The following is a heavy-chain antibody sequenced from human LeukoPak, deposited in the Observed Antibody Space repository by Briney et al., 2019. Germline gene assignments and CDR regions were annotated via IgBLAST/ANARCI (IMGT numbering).Heavy chain of an antibody. CDR2: ISGSGMST. CDR3: MKGTVPAAGTAYGVDV. V-gene: IGHV3-23*01. D-gene: IGHD6-13*01. Sequence: GGSLRLSCAASGFTFSSYAMNWVRQAPREGLEWVSAISGSGMSTYYADSVKSRVTISRDNPKNTLYLQMTSLRAEETAVYYCMKGTVPAAGTAYGVDVWGQGTTVTVSS. CDR1: GFTFSSYA. J-gene: IGHJ6*02.